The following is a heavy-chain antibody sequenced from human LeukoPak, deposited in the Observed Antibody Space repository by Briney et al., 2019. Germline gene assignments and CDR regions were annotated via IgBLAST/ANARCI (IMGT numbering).Heavy chain of an antibody. D-gene: IGHD5-24*01. V-gene: IGHV3-74*01. CDR2: DGSGT. CDR1: GFTFSGHW. CDR3: ARARWYSCDY. J-gene: IGHJ4*02. Sequence: GGSLRLSCAVSGFTFSGHWMFWVRQAPGKGLEWVSSDGSGTGYTDSVKGRFTVSRDNARDTLYLQMNSLRAEDTAVYYCARARWYSCDYWGQGTLVTVSS.